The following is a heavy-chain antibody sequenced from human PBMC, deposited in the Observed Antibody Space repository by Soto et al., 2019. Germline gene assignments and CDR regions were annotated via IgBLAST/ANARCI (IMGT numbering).Heavy chain of an antibody. J-gene: IGHJ4*03. CDR1: GYNFKSFD. D-gene: IGHD7-27*01. CDR3: ARDTGLAPTVWGY. Sequence: QVQLVQSGAEVKKPGASVKVSCTPSGYNFKSFDINWVRQASGQGLEWMGWVNPSTGEANYGEKFQGRLTISIDTSKNQFSLRLISVTAADTALYYCARDTGLAPTVWGYWGHGTQVTVSS. CDR2: VNPSTGEA. V-gene: IGHV1-8*02.